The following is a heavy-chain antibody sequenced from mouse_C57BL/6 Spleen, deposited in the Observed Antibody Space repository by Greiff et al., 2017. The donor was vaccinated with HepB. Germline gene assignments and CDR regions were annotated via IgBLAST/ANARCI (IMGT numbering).Heavy chain of an antibody. D-gene: IGHD2-4*01. CDR1: GYTFTDYY. CDR2: INPNNGGT. J-gene: IGHJ3*01. V-gene: IGHV1-26*01. Sequence: EVQLQQSGPELVKPGASVKISCKASGYTFTDYYMNWVKQSHGKSLEWIGDINPNNGGTSYNQKFKGKATLTVDKSSSTAYMELRSLTSEDSAVYYCAREGLPFWFAYWGQGTLVTVSA. CDR3: AREGLPFWFAY.